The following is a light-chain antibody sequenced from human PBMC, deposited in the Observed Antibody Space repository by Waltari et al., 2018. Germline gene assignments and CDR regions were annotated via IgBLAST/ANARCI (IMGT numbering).Light chain of an antibody. Sequence: IVMTQSPAPLSASPGERVTLSCRASQSISSYLACYQQNPGQAPRLLIHDASTRATSIPARFGGSGSGTEFTLTISSLQSEDFAVYYCQQYDKWPLTFGGGTEVEIK. J-gene: IGKJ4*01. CDR2: DAS. CDR1: QSISSY. V-gene: IGKV3-15*01. CDR3: QQYDKWPLT.